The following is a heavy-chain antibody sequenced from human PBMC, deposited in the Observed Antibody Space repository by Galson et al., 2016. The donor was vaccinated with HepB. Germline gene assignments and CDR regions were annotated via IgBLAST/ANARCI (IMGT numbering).Heavy chain of an antibody. Sequence: SLRLSCAASGFSFSSYAMSWVRQAPGKGLEWVSGMGGLGGSTRYADSVKGRFTMSRDNSKNVLNLEMDSLRPDDTAIYYCAKIDCGKNCPPDYWGQGTLVTVSS. CDR3: AKIDCGKNCPPDY. J-gene: IGHJ4*02. CDR1: GFSFSSYA. D-gene: IGHD2-21*02. CDR2: MGGLGGST. V-gene: IGHV3-23*01.